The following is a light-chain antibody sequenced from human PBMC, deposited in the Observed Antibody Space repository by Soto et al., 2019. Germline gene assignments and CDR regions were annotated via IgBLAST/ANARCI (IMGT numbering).Light chain of an antibody. CDR2: TSS. CDR1: QSISGY. Sequence: DIQMTQSPSSLYASVGDTVTITCRASQSISGYLNWYQQKPGKAPNLLIFTSSNLQSWVPSRFSGSGSGTDFTLTISSLQPEDFATYYCQQSDSTPLTFGGGTKVEIK. V-gene: IGKV1-39*01. J-gene: IGKJ4*01. CDR3: QQSDSTPLT.